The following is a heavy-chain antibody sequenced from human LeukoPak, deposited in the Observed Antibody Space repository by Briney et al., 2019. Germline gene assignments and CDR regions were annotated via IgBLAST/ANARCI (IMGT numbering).Heavy chain of an antibody. CDR1: GGSISSYY. J-gene: IGHJ4*02. CDR2: IYYSGST. V-gene: IGHV4-59*01. D-gene: IGHD3-22*01. CDR3: ARDRPYNYYDSSGYSLFDY. Sequence: SETLSLTCTVSGGSISSYYWSWIRQPPGKGLEWIGYIYYSGSTNYNPSLKSRVTISVDTSKNQFSLKLSSVTAADTAVYYCARDRPYNYYDSSGYSLFDYWGQGTLVTVSS.